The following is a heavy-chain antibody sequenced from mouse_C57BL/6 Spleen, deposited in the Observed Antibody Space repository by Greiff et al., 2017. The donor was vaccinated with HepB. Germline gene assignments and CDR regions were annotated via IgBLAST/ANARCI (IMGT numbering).Heavy chain of an antibody. V-gene: IGHV2-5*01. CDR3: AKNGGGYSYFDY. CDR1: GFSLTSYG. J-gene: IGHJ2*01. D-gene: IGHD2-3*01. Sequence: VKLMESGPGLVQPSQSLSITCTVSGFSLTSYGVHWVRQSPGKGLEWLGVIWRGGSTDYNAAFMSRLSITKDNSKSQVFFKMNSLQADDTAIYYCAKNGGGYSYFDYWGQGTTLTVSS. CDR2: IWRGGST.